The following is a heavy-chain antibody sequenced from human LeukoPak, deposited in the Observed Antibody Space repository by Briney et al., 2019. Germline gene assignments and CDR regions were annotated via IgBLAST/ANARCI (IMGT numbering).Heavy chain of an antibody. J-gene: IGHJ4*02. CDR1: GYTFNSYG. CDR3: ARDQHDYVWGSYRPYFDY. V-gene: IGHV1-18*04. CDR2: ISPYNGNT. Sequence: GASVKVSCKASGYTFNSYGISWVRQAPGQGLEWMGSISPYNGNTKYAERLQGRVIMTTDTSTRTAYMELRSLRSDDTAVFYCARDQHDYVWGSYRPYFDYWGQGTLVTVSS. D-gene: IGHD3-16*02.